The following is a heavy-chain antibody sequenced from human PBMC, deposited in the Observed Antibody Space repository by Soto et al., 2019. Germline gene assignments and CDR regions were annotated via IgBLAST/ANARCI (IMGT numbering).Heavy chain of an antibody. CDR2: ISSSSSTI. Sequence: GGSLRLSCAASGFTFSSYSMNWVRQAPGKGLEWVSYISSSSSTIYYADSVKGRFTISRDNAKNTLYLQVNSLRDEDTAVYYCAKDISSSYYYGSGSYYKNYYMDVWGKGTTVTVSS. J-gene: IGHJ6*03. V-gene: IGHV3-48*02. CDR1: GFTFSSYS. D-gene: IGHD3-10*01. CDR3: AKDISSSYYYGSGSYYKNYYMDV.